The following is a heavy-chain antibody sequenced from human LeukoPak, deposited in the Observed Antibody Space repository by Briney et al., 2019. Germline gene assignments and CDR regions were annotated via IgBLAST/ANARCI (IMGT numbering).Heavy chain of an antibody. J-gene: IGHJ5*02. D-gene: IGHD4-17*01. CDR3: AKNADYGDYRNWFDP. CDR1: GFTFDDYA. V-gene: IGHV3-23*01. CDR2: ISGSGNST. Sequence: GGSLRLSCAASGFTFDDYAMHWVRQAPGKGLEWVSGISGSGNSTYYADSVKGRFTISRDNSKNTLYLQMNSLRAEDTAVYYCAKNADYGDYRNWFDPWGQGTLVTVSS.